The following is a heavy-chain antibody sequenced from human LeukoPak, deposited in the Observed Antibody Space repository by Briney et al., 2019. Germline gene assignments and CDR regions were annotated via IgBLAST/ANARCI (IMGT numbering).Heavy chain of an antibody. Sequence: SETLSLTCAVYGGSFSGYYWSWIRQPPGKGLEWIGYIYYSGSTNYNPSLKSRVTISVDTSKNQFSLKLSSVTAADTAVYYCARDYGSWLNWFDPWGQGTLVTVSS. CDR3: ARDYGSWLNWFDP. CDR1: GGSFSGYY. CDR2: IYYSGST. D-gene: IGHD6-13*01. J-gene: IGHJ5*02. V-gene: IGHV4-59*01.